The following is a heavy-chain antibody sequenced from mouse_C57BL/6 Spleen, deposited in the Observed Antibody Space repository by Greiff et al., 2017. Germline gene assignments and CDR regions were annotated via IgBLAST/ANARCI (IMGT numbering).Heavy chain of an antibody. CDR3: TPYYYGSSYRSFAY. D-gene: IGHD1-1*01. V-gene: IGHV1-15*01. CDR2: IDPETGGT. CDR1: GYTFTDYE. Sequence: QVQLQQSGAELVRPGASVTLSCKASGYTFTDYEMHWVKQTPVHGLEWIGAIDPETGGTAYNQKFKGKAILTADKSSSTAYMERRSLTSEDSAVYYCTPYYYGSSYRSFAYGGQGTLVTVSA. J-gene: IGHJ3*01.